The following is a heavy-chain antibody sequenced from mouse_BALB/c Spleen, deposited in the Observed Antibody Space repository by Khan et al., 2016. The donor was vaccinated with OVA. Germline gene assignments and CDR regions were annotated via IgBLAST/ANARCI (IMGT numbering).Heavy chain of an antibody. CDR2: ISTYYGDA. Sequence: QVRLQQSGAELVRPGVSVKISCKGSGYTFTDYAMHWVKQSHAKSLEWIGVISTYYGDANYSQQFKGKATMTVDKSSNTAYMDLARLTSEDSAIYYCARGGLALYTMDYWGQGTSVTVSS. CDR3: ARGGLALYTMDY. V-gene: IGHV1S137*01. CDR1: GYTFTDYA. J-gene: IGHJ4*01.